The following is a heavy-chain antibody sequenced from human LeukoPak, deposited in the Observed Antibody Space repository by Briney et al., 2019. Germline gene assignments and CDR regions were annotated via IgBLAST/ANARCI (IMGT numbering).Heavy chain of an antibody. CDR1: GFTFSSYS. CDR3: ARVGLVVAAPDY. J-gene: IGHJ4*02. CDR2: IGSSSSYI. Sequence: PGGSLRLSCAASGFTFSSYSMNWVRQAPGKGLEWVSSIGSSSSYIYYADSVKGRFTISRDNAKNSLYLQMNSLRAEDTAVYYCARVGLVVAAPDYWGQGTLVTVSS. D-gene: IGHD2-15*01. V-gene: IGHV3-21*01.